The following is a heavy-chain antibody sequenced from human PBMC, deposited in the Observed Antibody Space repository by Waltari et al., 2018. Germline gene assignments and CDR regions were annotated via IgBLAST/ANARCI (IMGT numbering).Heavy chain of an antibody. CDR2: ISYDGSNK. CDR1: GFPFISYG. V-gene: IGHV3-30*03. D-gene: IGHD3-22*01. J-gene: IGHJ3*02. CDR3: ATSVVIQPNDAFDI. Sequence: QVQLVESGGGVVQPGRSLRLSCAASGFPFISYGMPWVRQAPGKGLEWVAVISYDGSNKYYADSVKGRFTISRDNSKNTLYLQMNSLRAEDTAVYYCATSVVIQPNDAFDIWGQGTMVTVSS.